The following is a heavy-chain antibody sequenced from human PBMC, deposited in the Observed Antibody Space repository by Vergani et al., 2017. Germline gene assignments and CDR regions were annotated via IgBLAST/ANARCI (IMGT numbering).Heavy chain of an antibody. V-gene: IGHV3-30*03. CDR1: GFTFSTYA. CDR3: ATKSCGTPGCQIGYFRE. D-gene: IGHD1-1*01. J-gene: IGHJ1*01. CDR2: SSYDGTQK. Sequence: QVQLVESGGGVVQPGRSLRLSCAASGFTFSTYAMHWVRQAPGKGLEWVAFSSYDGTQKYYADSVKGRFTISRDNSKSTLYLQMNSLRTEDTAVYYCATKSCGTPGCQIGYFREWGQGTLVTVSS.